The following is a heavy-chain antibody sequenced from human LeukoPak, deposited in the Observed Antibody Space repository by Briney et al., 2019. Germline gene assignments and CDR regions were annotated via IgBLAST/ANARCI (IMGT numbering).Heavy chain of an antibody. CDR1: GGSISSYY. CDR3: ARRRPTFSYTNYYYGMDV. J-gene: IGHJ6*02. V-gene: IGHV4-59*08. CDR2: IYYSGST. Sequence: SETLSFTCTVSGGSISSYYWSWIRQPPGKGLEWIGYIYYSGSTNYNPSLKSRVTISVDTSKNQFSLKLSSVTAADTAVYYCARRRPTFSYTNYYYGMDVWGQGTTVTVSS. D-gene: IGHD3-16*01.